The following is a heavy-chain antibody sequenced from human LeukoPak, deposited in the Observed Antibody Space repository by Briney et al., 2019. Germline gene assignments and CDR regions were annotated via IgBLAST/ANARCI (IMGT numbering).Heavy chain of an antibody. V-gene: IGHV3-53*01. J-gene: IGHJ4*02. Sequence: AGGSLRLSCAASGFTVSSNYMSWVRQAPGKGLEWVSVIYSGGSTYYADSVKGRFIISRDNSKNTLYLQMNSLRAEDTAVYYCARIFSSYADYWGQGTLVTVSS. D-gene: IGHD6-6*01. CDR2: IYSGGST. CDR3: ARIFSSYADY. CDR1: GFTVSSNY.